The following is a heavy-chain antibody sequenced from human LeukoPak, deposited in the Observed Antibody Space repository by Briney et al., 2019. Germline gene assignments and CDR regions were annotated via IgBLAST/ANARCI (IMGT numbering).Heavy chain of an antibody. CDR2: INHSGST. Sequence: SETLSLTCAVYGGSFSGYYWSWIRQPPGKGLEWIGEINHSGSTNYNPSLKSRVTISVDTSKNQFSLKLSSVTAADTAVYYCARDIAAAGTGWFDPWGQGTLVTVSS. CDR3: ARDIAAAGTGWFDP. CDR1: GGSFSGYY. V-gene: IGHV4-34*01. J-gene: IGHJ5*02. D-gene: IGHD6-13*01.